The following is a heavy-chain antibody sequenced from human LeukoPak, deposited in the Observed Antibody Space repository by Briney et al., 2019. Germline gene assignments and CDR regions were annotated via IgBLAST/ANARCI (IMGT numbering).Heavy chain of an antibody. Sequence: GGSLRLSCAASGFTFSGYAMNWVRQAPGKGLEWVSVIRSSGGSAYYADFVKGRFTISRDNSKNTLYLQMNSLRAEDTAVYYCAKGYYASGSSLSAFDYWGQGTLVTVSS. CDR2: IRSSGGSA. CDR1: GFTFSGYA. V-gene: IGHV3-23*01. D-gene: IGHD3-10*01. CDR3: AKGYYASGSSLSAFDY. J-gene: IGHJ4*02.